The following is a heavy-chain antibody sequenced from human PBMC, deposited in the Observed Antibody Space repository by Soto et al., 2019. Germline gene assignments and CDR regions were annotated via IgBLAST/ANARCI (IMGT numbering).Heavy chain of an antibody. J-gene: IGHJ4*02. CDR2: FFIGGNT. CDR3: ASRHGIGIDVYY. D-gene: IGHD3-10*01. CDR1: GGSISSSTYY. V-gene: IGHV4-39*01. Sequence: QLQLQESGPGLVKPSETLSLTCTVSGGSISSSTYYWGWMRQPPGKGLEWIASFFIGGNTYYNPSLRRRLTISVDTSKNQLSLKLSCVTAADTAVYFCASRHGIGIDVYYWGQGILVTVSS.